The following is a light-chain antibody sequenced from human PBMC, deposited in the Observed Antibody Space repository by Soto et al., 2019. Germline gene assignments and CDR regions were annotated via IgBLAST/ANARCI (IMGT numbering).Light chain of an antibody. J-gene: IGLJ2*01. CDR3: SSFTSSNTVV. CDR2: EVI. V-gene: IGLV2-14*01. Sequence: QSVLTQPASVSGSPGQSITISCTGTSSDVGGYNYVSWYQQHPDKAPKLMIYEVINRPSGVSNRFSGSKSDNTASLTISGLQAEDEADYYCSSFTSSNTVVFGGGTKVTVL. CDR1: SSDVGGYNY.